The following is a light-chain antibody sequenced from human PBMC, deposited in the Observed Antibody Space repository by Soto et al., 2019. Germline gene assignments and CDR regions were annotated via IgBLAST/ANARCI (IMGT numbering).Light chain of an antibody. CDR3: QQRANWPPYT. Sequence: EIVLTQSPATLSLSPGERATLSCRASQTISSYLAWYQQKPGQASRLLIYDASNRATGIPARFSGSGSGTDFTLTISSLEPEDFAVYYCQQRANWPPYTFGQGTKLEIK. J-gene: IGKJ2*01. CDR1: QTISSY. CDR2: DAS. V-gene: IGKV3-11*01.